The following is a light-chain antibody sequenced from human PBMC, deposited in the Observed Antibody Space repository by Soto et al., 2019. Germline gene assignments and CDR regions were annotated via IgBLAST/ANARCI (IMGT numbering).Light chain of an antibody. J-gene: IGLJ3*02. V-gene: IGLV3-21*02. Sequence: VLTQPPSVSVAPGQTARITCGGNNIGSKSVHLYQQKPGQAPVLVVYDDSDRPSGIPERFSGSNSGNTATLTISRVEAGDEADYYCQVWDSSSDRLVFGGGTKLTVL. CDR2: DDS. CDR1: NIGSKS. CDR3: QVWDSSSDRLV.